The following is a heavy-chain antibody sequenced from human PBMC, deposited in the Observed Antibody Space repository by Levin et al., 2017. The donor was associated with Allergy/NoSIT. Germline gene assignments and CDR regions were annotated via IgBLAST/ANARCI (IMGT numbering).Heavy chain of an antibody. CDR3: ARGDSGYDPLDY. J-gene: IGHJ4*02. Sequence: GSLRLSCTVSGGSISSYYWSWIRQPPGKGLEWIGYIYYSGSTNYNPSLKSRVTISVDTSKNQFSLKLSSVTAADTAVYYCARGDSGYDPLDYWGQGTLVTVSS. V-gene: IGHV4-59*01. D-gene: IGHD5-12*01. CDR2: IYYSGST. CDR1: GGSISSYY.